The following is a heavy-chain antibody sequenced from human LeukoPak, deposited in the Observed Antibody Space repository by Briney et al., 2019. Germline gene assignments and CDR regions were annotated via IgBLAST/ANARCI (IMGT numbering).Heavy chain of an antibody. CDR1: GASISSYY. D-gene: IGHD6-19*01. CDR2: VYYSGTT. Sequence: SETLSLTCTVSGASISSYYWNWIRQPPGKGLEWIGYVYYSGTTNYNPSLKSRVSTSVDTSKSQFSLKLTSVTAADTAVYYCARGVAVATWFDPWGQGTLVTVST. V-gene: IGHV4-59*01. CDR3: ARGVAVATWFDP. J-gene: IGHJ5*02.